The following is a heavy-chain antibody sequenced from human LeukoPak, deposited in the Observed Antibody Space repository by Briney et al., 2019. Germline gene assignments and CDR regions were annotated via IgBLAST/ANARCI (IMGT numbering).Heavy chain of an antibody. CDR1: GGSIRSYY. CDR2: IYYSGST. J-gene: IGHJ3*01. Sequence: TTSETLSLTCTVSGGSIRSYYWSWIRQPPGKGLEWIAYIYYSGSTNYNPSLKSRVTISVDTSKNQFSLKLSSVTAADTAVYYCARVYYSNSYDYWYFDLWGQGTMVTVSS. V-gene: IGHV4-59*01. CDR3: ARVYYSNSYDYWYFDL. D-gene: IGHD6-13*01.